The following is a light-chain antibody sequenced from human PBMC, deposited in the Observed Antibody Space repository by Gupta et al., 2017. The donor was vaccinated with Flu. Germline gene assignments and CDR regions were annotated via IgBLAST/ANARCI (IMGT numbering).Light chain of an antibody. J-gene: IGLJ2*01. CDR2: SNS. CDR3: ATWDDSLKGVV. V-gene: IGLV1-44*01. CDR1: SSNIGSET. Sequence: RVTISCSGSSSNIGSETVNWYQQLPGTAPKLLIFSNSQRPSGVPDRFSGSKSGTSASLAISGLQSEDEADYYCATWDDSLKGVVFGGGTKLTVL.